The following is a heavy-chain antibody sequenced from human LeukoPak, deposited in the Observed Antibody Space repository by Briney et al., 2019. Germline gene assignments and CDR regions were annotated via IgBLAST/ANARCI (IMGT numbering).Heavy chain of an antibody. CDR1: GGSISSYY. D-gene: IGHD6-13*01. Sequence: PAETLSLTCTISGGSISSYYWSWIRQPPGKGLEWIGYIYYSGSTNYNPSLKSRVTISVDTSKNQFSLKLSSVTAADTAVYYCARSRGRIAAAGTIDYWGQGTLVTVSS. V-gene: IGHV4-59*01. CDR2: IYYSGST. J-gene: IGHJ4*02. CDR3: ARSRGRIAAAGTIDY.